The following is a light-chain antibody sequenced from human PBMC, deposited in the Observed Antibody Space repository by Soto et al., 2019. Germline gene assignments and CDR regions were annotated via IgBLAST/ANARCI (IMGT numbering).Light chain of an antibody. CDR1: QRISSW. CDR2: DVS. J-gene: IGKJ1*01. Sequence: DIQMTQSPSTLSASLADRGTIPCRASQRISSWLAWYQQKPGKAPKLLIYDVSSLQSWVPSGVSGSGSLTDFTLTISSLQPDDFATYYCQQYLIYLWTFGQGTRV. V-gene: IGKV1-5*01. CDR3: QQYLIYLWT.